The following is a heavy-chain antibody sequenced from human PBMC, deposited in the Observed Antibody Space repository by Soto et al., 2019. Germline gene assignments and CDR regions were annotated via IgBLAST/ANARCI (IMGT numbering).Heavy chain of an antibody. CDR2: ISDSGRST. CDR3: ARDGGNICSGGSCYFQAPDY. CDR1: GFTFSNYA. V-gene: IGHV3-23*01. Sequence: EVQLLESGGGSVQPGGSLRLSCSASGFTFSNYAMSWVRQAPGKGLEWVASISDSGRSTNYADSVKGRFTISRDNSKNTLAVQMSSLRAEDTAVYYCARDGGNICSGGSCYFQAPDYWGQGTLVTVSP. J-gene: IGHJ4*02. D-gene: IGHD2-15*01.